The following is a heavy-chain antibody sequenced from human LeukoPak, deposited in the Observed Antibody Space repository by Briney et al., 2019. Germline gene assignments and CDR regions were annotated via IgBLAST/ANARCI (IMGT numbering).Heavy chain of an antibody. J-gene: IGHJ4*02. CDR1: GFTFDDYA. Sequence: GGSLRLSCAASGFTFDDYAMHWVRQAPGKGLEWVAVIWNDGSNKYYADSVKGRFTISRDNSKNTLYLQMNSLRAEDTAVYYCARGPYSGYDGHYYFDYWGQGTLVTVSS. D-gene: IGHD5-12*01. CDR2: IWNDGSNK. CDR3: ARGPYSGYDGHYYFDY. V-gene: IGHV3-33*08.